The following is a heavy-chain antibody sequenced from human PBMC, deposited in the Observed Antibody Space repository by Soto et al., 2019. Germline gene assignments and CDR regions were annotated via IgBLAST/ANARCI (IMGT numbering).Heavy chain of an antibody. J-gene: IGHJ2*01. CDR1: GFTFDDYA. V-gene: IGHV3-9*01. CDR3: AKDQGYSTSYYGYVDL. Sequence: EVQLVESGGGLVQPGRSLRLSFAASGFTFDDYAMHWVRQPPGKGLEWVSGITWNSGIIGYADSVKGRFTISRDNAKNSLYLQMNSLRPEDTALYYCAKDQGYSTSYYGYVDLWGRGTLVTVSS. CDR2: ITWNSGII. D-gene: IGHD6-13*01.